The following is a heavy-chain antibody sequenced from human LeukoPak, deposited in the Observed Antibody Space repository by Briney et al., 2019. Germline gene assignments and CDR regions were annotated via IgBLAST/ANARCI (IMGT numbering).Heavy chain of an antibody. V-gene: IGHV6-1*01. Sequence: SQTLSLTCAISGGSVSSNSAAWNWIRQSPSRGLEWLGRTYYRSKWYNDYAVSVKSRITINPDTSKNQFSLQLNSVTPEDTAVYYCARGPRVGYSSGWYLYDYWGQGTLVTVSS. CDR1: GGSVSSNSAA. CDR2: TYYRSKWYN. D-gene: IGHD6-19*01. CDR3: ARGPRVGYSSGWYLYDY. J-gene: IGHJ4*02.